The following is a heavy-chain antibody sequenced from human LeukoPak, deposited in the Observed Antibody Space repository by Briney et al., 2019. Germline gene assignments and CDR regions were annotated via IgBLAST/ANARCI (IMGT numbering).Heavy chain of an antibody. CDR3: AREGGIAAILDY. D-gene: IGHD6-25*01. V-gene: IGHV3-30*02. CDR1: GFTFSSYG. J-gene: IGHJ4*02. Sequence: GGSLRLSCAASGFTFSSYGMHWVRQAPGKGLEWVAFIRYDGSNKYYADSVKGRFTISRDNSKNTLYLQMNSLRAEDTAVYYCAREGGIAAILDYWGQGTLVTVSS. CDR2: IRYDGSNK.